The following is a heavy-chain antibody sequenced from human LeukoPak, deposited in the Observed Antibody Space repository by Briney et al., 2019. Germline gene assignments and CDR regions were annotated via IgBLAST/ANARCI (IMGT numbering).Heavy chain of an antibody. D-gene: IGHD2-2*01. CDR1: GYTFTSYA. V-gene: IGHV1-18*01. J-gene: IGHJ5*02. CDR2: ISAYNGNT. Sequence: ASVKVSCKASGYTFTSYAISWVRQAPGQGLEWMGWISAYNGNTNYAQKLQGRVTMTTDTSTSTAYMELGSLRSDDTAVYYCARVSIVVVPANQYNWFDPWGQGTLVTVSS. CDR3: ARVSIVVVPANQYNWFDP.